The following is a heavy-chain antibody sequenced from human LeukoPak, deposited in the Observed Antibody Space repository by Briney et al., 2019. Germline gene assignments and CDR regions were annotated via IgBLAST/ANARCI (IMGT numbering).Heavy chain of an antibody. CDR1: GGSINGHF. V-gene: IGHV4-59*11. CDR2: IHDSGAT. CDR3: AREEGAVGESLYF. J-gene: IGHJ3*01. D-gene: IGHD2-8*02. Sequence: SETLSLTCTVSGGSINGHFWSWLRQAPGKTLEWIGYIHDSGATGYNPSLKGRLTITLHMSSGQFSMELTSVTVADTAFYYCAREEGAVGESLYFWGQGTMVIVSS.